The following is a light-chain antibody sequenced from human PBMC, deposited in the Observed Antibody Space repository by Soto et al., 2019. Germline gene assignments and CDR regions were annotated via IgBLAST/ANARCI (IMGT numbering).Light chain of an antibody. CDR3: QQLNSYPST. CDR1: QGISSY. Sequence: IPLTQSPSSLSASVGYRFTITCRASQGISSYLAWYQQKPGKAPKLLIYAASTLQSGVPSRFSGSGSGTDFTLTISSLQPEDFETYYCQQLNSYPSTFGQGTRLEIK. J-gene: IGKJ5*01. CDR2: AAS. V-gene: IGKV1-9*01.